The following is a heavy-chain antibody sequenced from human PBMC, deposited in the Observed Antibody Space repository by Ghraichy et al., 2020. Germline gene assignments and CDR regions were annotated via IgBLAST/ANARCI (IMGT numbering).Heavy chain of an antibody. CDR1: GFTFSSYA. Sequence: GESLNISCAASGFTFSSYAMNWVRQAPGKGLEWVSAISGSSGSTYYADSVKGRFTISRDNSKNTLYLQMNSLRAEDTAVYYCAKDILTTVTTGYFDYWGQGTLVTVSS. CDR3: AKDILTTVTTGYFDY. V-gene: IGHV3-23*01. CDR2: ISGSSGST. J-gene: IGHJ4*02. D-gene: IGHD4-17*01.